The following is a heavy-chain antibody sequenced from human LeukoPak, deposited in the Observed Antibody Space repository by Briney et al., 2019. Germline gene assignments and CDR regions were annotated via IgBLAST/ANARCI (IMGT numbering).Heavy chain of an antibody. Sequence: GGSLRLSCEASGFTFSNYWLMWVRQAPGRGLEWVASINESGSEKKYVDSVKGRLTISRDNAKNSLYLQVNSLRAEDTAVYYCAREGITAAADYWGQGTPVTVSS. V-gene: IGHV3-7*01. CDR2: INESGSEK. CDR3: AREGITAAADY. D-gene: IGHD6-13*01. J-gene: IGHJ4*02. CDR1: GFTFSNYW.